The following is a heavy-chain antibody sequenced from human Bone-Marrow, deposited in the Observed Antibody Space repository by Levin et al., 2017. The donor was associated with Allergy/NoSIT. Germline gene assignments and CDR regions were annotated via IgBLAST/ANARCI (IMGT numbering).Heavy chain of an antibody. Sequence: RSQTLSLTCTVSGGSISSGSYYWTWIRQPAGKGLEWIGRIYTSGSTNYSPSLKSRVTISPDTSKNQVSLRLTSVTAADTAMYYCARESGYAARLDYWGQGTLVTVSS. CDR3: ARESGYAARLDY. CDR1: GGSISSGSYY. V-gene: IGHV4-61*02. J-gene: IGHJ4*02. D-gene: IGHD3-16*01. CDR2: IYTSGST.